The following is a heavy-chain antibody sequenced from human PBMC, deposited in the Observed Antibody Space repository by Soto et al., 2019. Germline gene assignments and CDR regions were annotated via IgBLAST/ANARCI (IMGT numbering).Heavy chain of an antibody. J-gene: IGHJ4*02. V-gene: IGHV3-23*01. CDR3: ATVHSTSRSFDY. Sequence: GGSLTRSCVASGFTFSMSAMTWVRQAPGKGLEWVSTTGLNGRTTYYADSVKGRFTVSRDNSKNTLDLHMSSLRAEDTAVYYCATVHSTSRSFDYWGQGTLVTVSS. CDR2: TGLNGRTT. CDR1: GFTFSMSA. D-gene: IGHD6-6*01.